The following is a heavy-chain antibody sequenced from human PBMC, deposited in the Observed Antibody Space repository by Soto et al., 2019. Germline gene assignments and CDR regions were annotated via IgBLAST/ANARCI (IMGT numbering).Heavy chain of an antibody. V-gene: IGHV4-31*03. CDR3: ARAGRDFRSGYHLYFDY. Sequence: SETLSLTCTVSGGSISSGGYYWSWIRQHPGKGVEWIGYIYYSGSTYYNPSLKSRVTISVDTSKNQFSLKLSSVTAADTAVYYCARAGRDFRSGYHLYFDYWGQGTLVTVSS. D-gene: IGHD3-3*01. CDR1: GGSISSGGYY. J-gene: IGHJ4*02. CDR2: IYYSGST.